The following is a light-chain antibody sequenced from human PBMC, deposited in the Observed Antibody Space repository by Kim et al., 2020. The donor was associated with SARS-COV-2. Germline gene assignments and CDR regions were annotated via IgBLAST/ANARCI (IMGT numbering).Light chain of an antibody. V-gene: IGLV3-21*04. J-gene: IGLJ2*01. CDR1: SIGSNS. CDR2: YDS. CDR3: QVWDSSSDHRVV. Sequence: PRKTARITCGGNSIGSNSVHCYQQRPAQAPVLVIYYDSDRPSGIPERFSGSNSGNTATLTISRVEAGDEADYYCQVWDSSSDHRVVFGGGTQLTVL.